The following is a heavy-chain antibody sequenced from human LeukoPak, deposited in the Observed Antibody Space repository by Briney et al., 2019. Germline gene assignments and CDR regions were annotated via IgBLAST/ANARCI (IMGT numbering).Heavy chain of an antibody. J-gene: IGHJ5*02. CDR1: GFTFDDYA. V-gene: IGHV3-9*01. CDR3: VGACSSTSCSHQKYNWFDP. CDR2: ISWNCGSI. D-gene: IGHD2-2*01. Sequence: GRSLRLSCAASGFTFDDYAMHWVRQAPGKGLEWVSGISWNCGSIGYADSVKGRFNISRDNAKNSLYLQMNSLRAEDTALYYCVGACSSTSCSHQKYNWFDPWGQGTLVTVSS.